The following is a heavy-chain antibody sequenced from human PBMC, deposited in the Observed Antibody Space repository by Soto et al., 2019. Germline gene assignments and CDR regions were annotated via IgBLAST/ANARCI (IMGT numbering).Heavy chain of an antibody. CDR1: GYTFTSYG. D-gene: IGHD6-6*01. Sequence: QVQLVQSGAEVKKPGASVKVSCKASGYTFTSYGISWVRQAPGQGLEWMGWISAYNGNTNYAQKLQGRVTKTTDTSTSTAYMELRSLRSDDTAVYYCARDRGSSYYYYYGMDVWGQGTTVTVSS. V-gene: IGHV1-18*01. CDR3: ARDRGSSYYYYYGMDV. J-gene: IGHJ6*02. CDR2: ISAYNGNT.